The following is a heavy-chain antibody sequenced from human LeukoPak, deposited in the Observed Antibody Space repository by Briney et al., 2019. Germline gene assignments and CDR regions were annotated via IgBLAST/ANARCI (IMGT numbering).Heavy chain of an antibody. CDR3: VRDPLLSQPGQFDY. J-gene: IGHJ4*02. Sequence: GESLKISCKGSGYSFTSYLIGWVRQMPGKGLEWMGILYPGDSDTRYSSSFQGQVTISADKSISTAYLQWSSLKASDTAMYYCVRDPLLSQPGQFDYWGQGTLVTVSS. D-gene: IGHD3-10*01. CDR1: GYSFTSYL. CDR2: LYPGDSDT. V-gene: IGHV5-51*01.